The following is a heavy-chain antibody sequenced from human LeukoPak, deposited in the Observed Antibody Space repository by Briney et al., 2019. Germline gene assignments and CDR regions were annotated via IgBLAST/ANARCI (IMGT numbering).Heavy chain of an antibody. CDR3: ASRYCSGGSCYRGNDAFDI. J-gene: IGHJ3*02. CDR1: GYTFTSYD. Sequence: ASVKVSCKASGYTFTSYDINWVRQATGQGLEWMGWMKPNSGNTGYAQKFQGRVTMTRNTSISTAYMELSSLRSEDTAVYYCASRYCSGGSCYRGNDAFDIWGQGTMVTVSS. D-gene: IGHD2-15*01. CDR2: MKPNSGNT. V-gene: IGHV1-8*01.